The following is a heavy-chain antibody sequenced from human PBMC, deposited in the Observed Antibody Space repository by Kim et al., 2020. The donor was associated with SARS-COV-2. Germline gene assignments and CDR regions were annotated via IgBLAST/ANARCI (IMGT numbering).Heavy chain of an antibody. CDR1: GYSFTKYW. Sequence: GESLKISCQGSGYSFTKYWIGWVRHMPGKGLEWMGIIYPGDSETKYRPSFQGQVTISVDKSTTTAYLQWSSLKASDTAMYYCAKANGWFANYFENWGQGTLVTVSS. V-gene: IGHV5-51*01. J-gene: IGHJ4*02. CDR3: AKANGWFANYFEN. D-gene: IGHD6-19*01. CDR2: IYPGDSET.